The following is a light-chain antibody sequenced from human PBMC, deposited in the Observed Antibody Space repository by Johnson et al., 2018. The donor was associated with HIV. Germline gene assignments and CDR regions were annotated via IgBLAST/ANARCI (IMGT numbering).Light chain of an antibody. J-gene: IGLJ1*01. Sequence: QSMLTQSPSVSVAPGQKVTISCSGSSSTIVNNYVSWYQLLPGTAPRLLIYKDDKRPSGIPDRFSGSKSGTSATLGITGLQTGDEADYYCGTWDNSLSTCAVFGTGTKVTVL. CDR1: SSTIVNNY. CDR2: KDD. CDR3: GTWDNSLSTCAV. V-gene: IGLV1-51*02.